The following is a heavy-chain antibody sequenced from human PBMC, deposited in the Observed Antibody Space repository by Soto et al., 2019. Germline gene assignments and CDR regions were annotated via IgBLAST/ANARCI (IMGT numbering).Heavy chain of an antibody. J-gene: IGHJ4*02. D-gene: IGHD1-1*01. CDR3: ARDTDSDTWNDPFDY. Sequence: DVQLVESGGGLVQPGRSLRLSCAASGFIFDDFAMHWVRQAPRKGLEWVSEISWNSGSTDYAASVKGRFIISRDNARKSLYLQMHSLRPEDTAFYYCARDTDSDTWNDPFDYWGQGALVIVS. V-gene: IGHV3-9*01. CDR1: GFIFDDFA. CDR2: ISWNSGST.